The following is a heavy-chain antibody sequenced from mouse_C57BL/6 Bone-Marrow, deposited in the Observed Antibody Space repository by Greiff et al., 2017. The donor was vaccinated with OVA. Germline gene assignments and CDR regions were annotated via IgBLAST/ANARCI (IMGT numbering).Heavy chain of an antibody. D-gene: IGHD2-2*01. Sequence: QVQLQQSGAELARPGASVKLSCKASGYTFTSYGISWVKQRTGQGLEWIGEIYPRSGNTYYNEKFKGKATLTADKSSSTAYMELRRLTSEDSAVYFCARYRGWLRLLDYWGQGTTLTVSS. V-gene: IGHV1-81*01. CDR1: GYTFTSYG. CDR3: ARYRGWLRLLDY. CDR2: IYPRSGNT. J-gene: IGHJ2*01.